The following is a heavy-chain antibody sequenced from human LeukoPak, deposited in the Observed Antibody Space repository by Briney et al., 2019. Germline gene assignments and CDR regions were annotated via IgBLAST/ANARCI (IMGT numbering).Heavy chain of an antibody. V-gene: IGHV1-69*06. D-gene: IGHD6-13*01. CDR1: GGTFSSYA. J-gene: IGHJ5*02. Sequence: GSSVKVSCKASGGTFSSYAISWVRQAPGQGLEWMGGIIPIFGTANYAQKFQGRVTITADKSTSTAYMELSSLRSEDTAVYYCARVGYSSSWYWDWFDPWGQGTLVTVSP. CDR3: ARVGYSSSWYWDWFDP. CDR2: IIPIFGTA.